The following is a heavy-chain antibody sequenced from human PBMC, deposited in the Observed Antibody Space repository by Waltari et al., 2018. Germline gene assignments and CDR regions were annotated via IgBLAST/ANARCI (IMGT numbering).Heavy chain of an antibody. J-gene: IGHJ5*01. V-gene: IGHV4-59*11. D-gene: IGHD2-2*01. CDR2: INQITGDT. Sequence: QVHLQESGPGLVKPSETLSLTCTVSNGSLNNHYCSWIRQPPGKRMEWIGWINQITGDTNYKPSLESRVIISSDISKNQFSLKLTSVTAADTAIYYCAREGSLYSSTGGWIGPWGQGMLVTVSS. CDR1: NGSLNNHY. CDR3: AREGSLYSSTGGWIGP.